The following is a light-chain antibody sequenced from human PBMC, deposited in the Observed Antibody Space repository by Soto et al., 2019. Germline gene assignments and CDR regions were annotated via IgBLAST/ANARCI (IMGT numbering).Light chain of an antibody. CDR2: DAS. Sequence: DIQMTQSPSSVSASVGDRFTISCRASQAITNYLNWYQHKPGKAPKLLIYDASNLETGVPSRFSGSRSGTDFTFTISSLQPEDIATYYCQQYDNLPITFGPGTKVDIK. V-gene: IGKV1-33*01. CDR1: QAITNY. CDR3: QQYDNLPIT. J-gene: IGKJ3*01.